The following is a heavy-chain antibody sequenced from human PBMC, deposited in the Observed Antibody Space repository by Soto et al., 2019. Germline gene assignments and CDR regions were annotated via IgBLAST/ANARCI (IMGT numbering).Heavy chain of an antibody. J-gene: IGHJ6*02. CDR1: GGTFSSYA. Sequence: SVKVSCKASGGTFSSYAISWVRQAPGQGLEWMGGIIPIFGTANYAQKFQGRVTITADESTSTAYMELSSLRSEDTAVYYCASSRSIQLERRVDYYYYGMAVWGQGTTVTVSS. V-gene: IGHV1-69*13. CDR3: ASSRSIQLERRVDYYYYGMAV. CDR2: IIPIFGTA. D-gene: IGHD1-1*01.